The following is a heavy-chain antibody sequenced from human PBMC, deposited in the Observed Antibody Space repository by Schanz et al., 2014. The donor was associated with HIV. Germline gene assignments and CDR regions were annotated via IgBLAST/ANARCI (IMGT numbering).Heavy chain of an antibody. J-gene: IGHJ6*02. CDR1: GLTFDDYA. Sequence: EVQLVESGGGVVQPGRSLRLSCAAFGLTFDDYAMHWVRQAPGKGLEWVSYISSSSTTIYYADSVKGRFTISRDNSKRSLYLQMDSLRAEDTAVYYCARDYEYFEVLTGYYYYYGMDVWGQGTTVTVSS. CDR3: ARDYEYFEVLTGYYYYYGMDV. D-gene: IGHD3-9*01. CDR2: ISSSSTTI. V-gene: IGHV3-48*03.